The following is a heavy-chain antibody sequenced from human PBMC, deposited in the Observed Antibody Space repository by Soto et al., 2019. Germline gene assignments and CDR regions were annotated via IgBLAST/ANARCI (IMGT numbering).Heavy chain of an antibody. D-gene: IGHD6-13*01. CDR2: MNPNSGNT. V-gene: IGHV1-8*01. J-gene: IGHJ3*02. CDR1: GYTFTSYD. Sequence: GASVKVSCKASGYTFTSYDINWVRQATGQGLEWMGWMNPNSGNTGYAQKFQGRVTMTRNTSISTAYMELSSLRSEDTAVYYCATFLGIAAAGLDAFDIWGQGTMVTVSS. CDR3: ATFLGIAAAGLDAFDI.